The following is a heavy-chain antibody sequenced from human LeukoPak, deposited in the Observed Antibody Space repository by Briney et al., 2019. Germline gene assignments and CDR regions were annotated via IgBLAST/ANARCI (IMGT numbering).Heavy chain of an antibody. CDR1: GFTFSSYG. D-gene: IGHD5-18*01. CDR3: AKDWGRIQLWFYYFDY. J-gene: IGHJ4*02. V-gene: IGHV3-30*02. Sequence: GGSLRLSCAASGFTFSSYGIHWVRQAPGKGLEWVAFIRYDGSNKYYADSVKGRFTISRDNSKNTLYLQMNSLRAEDTAVCYCAKDWGRIQLWFYYFDYWGQGTLVTVSS. CDR2: IRYDGSNK.